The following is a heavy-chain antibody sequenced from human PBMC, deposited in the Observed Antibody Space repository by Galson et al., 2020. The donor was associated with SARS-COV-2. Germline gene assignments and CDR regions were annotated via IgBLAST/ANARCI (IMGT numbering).Heavy chain of an antibody. CDR2: FYYSGNT. Sequence: SETLSLTCTVSGGSIRSSSSYWGWIRQPPGKGLEWIGGFYYSGNTYYNPSLKSRVTISVDTSKNQFSLKLTSVTAADTAVYYCARGPAYYYDSSGHYTRPSVHFQHWGQGTLVTVSS. D-gene: IGHD3-22*01. CDR3: ARGPAYYYDSSGHYTRPSVHFQH. CDR1: GGSIRSSSSY. V-gene: IGHV4-39*07. J-gene: IGHJ1*01.